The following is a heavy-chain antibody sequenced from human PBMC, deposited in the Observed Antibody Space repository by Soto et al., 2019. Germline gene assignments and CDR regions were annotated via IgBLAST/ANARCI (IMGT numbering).Heavy chain of an antibody. D-gene: IGHD4-17*01. CDR2: INIYTGDA. CDR1: GYTFTAYY. J-gene: IGHJ4*02. CDR3: ARGSTAVTPLGDY. Sequence: QVQLVQSGAEVKKPGASVQVSCKASGYTFTAYYIHWVWQAPGEGLEWMAWINIYTGDAGLAPEFQGRVTVTRDTSINSVYMDLSGLRSADTDFYYCARGSTAVTPLGDYWGQGTLVSVSS. V-gene: IGHV1-2*02.